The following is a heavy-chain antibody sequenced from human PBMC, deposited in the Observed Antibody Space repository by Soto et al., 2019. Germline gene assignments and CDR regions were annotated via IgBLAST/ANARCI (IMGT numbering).Heavy chain of an antibody. CDR2: ISGSSSIT. D-gene: IGHD1-1*01. Sequence: EVQLLESGGGLVPPGGSLRLSCAASGFTFSNYAMSWVRQAPEKGLEWVSIISGSSSITYYADSVKGRFTISRDNSKNTLHLQMNSLRAEDTAVYYCAANWYENWFDPWGQGTLVTVSS. J-gene: IGHJ5*02. V-gene: IGHV3-23*01. CDR3: AANWYENWFDP. CDR1: GFTFSNYA.